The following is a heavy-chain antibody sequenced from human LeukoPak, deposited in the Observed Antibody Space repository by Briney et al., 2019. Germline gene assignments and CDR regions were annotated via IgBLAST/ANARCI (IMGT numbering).Heavy chain of an antibody. CDR1: GFTFTNYS. CDR2: ISDDGSNK. CDR3: ARTYGSSADAFDI. V-gene: IGHV3-30*04. Sequence: GGSLRLSCAASGFTFTNYSVHWVRQAPGKGLEWVALISDDGSNKYYADSAKGRFTISRDNSKNTLYLQMSSLRGEDTAVYYCARTYGSSADAFDIWGHGTMVTVSS. D-gene: IGHD6-6*01. J-gene: IGHJ3*02.